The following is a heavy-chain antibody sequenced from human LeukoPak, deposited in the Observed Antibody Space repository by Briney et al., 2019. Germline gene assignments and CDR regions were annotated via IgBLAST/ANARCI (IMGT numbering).Heavy chain of an antibody. CDR3: ARGFDSKSTYFDY. J-gene: IGHJ4*02. D-gene: IGHD5-12*01. Sequence: SSETLSLTCTVSGGSISSYYWNWIRQPPGKGLEWIGYISYSGSTNYNPSLKSRVTISLDTSKNQFSLKLRSVTAAGTAVYYCARGFDSKSTYFDYWGQGTLVTVSS. V-gene: IGHV4-59*01. CDR2: ISYSGST. CDR1: GGSISSYY.